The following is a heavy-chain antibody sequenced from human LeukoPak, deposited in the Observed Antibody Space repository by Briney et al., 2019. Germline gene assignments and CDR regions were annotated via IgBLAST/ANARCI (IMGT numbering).Heavy chain of an antibody. J-gene: IGHJ6*02. CDR3: AKDRGSSYYYGMDV. D-gene: IGHD1-26*01. CDR1: GFTFNDYA. Sequence: GGSLRLSCAASGFTFNDYAIPWVRQAPGKGLEWVSGISWNSGSIGYGDSVKGRFTISRDNAKNSLFLQMNSLRAEDTALYYCAKDRGSSYYYGMDVWGQGTTVTVSS. V-gene: IGHV3-9*01. CDR2: ISWNSGSI.